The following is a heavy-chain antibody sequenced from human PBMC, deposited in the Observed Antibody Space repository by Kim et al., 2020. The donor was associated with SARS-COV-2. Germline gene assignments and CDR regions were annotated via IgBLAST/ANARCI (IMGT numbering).Heavy chain of an antibody. D-gene: IGHD6-6*01. Sequence: GGSLRLSCAASGFTFSNAWMSWVRQAPGKGLEWVGRIKSKTDGGTTDYAAPVKGRFTISRDDSKNTLYLQMNSLKTEDTAVYYCTTSSIAARERVDYWGQGTLVTVSS. J-gene: IGHJ4*02. CDR3: TTSSIAARERVDY. CDR1: GFTFSNAW. CDR2: IKSKTDGGTT. V-gene: IGHV3-15*01.